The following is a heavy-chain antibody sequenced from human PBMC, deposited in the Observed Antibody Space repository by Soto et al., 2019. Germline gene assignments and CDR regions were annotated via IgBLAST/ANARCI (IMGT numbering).Heavy chain of an antibody. D-gene: IGHD2-8*01. CDR1: GYTFTSYE. CDR3: AKNGQPPYYYYGMDV. J-gene: IGHJ6*02. Sequence: ASVKVSCKASGYTFTSYEMYWVRQAPGQGLEWMGIISPSDGSTTYAQKFQGRVTMTVDTSTTTAFMELTSLTSDDRAVYYCAKNGQPPYYYYGMDVWGQGTTVTVSS. V-gene: IGHV1-46*01. CDR2: ISPSDGST.